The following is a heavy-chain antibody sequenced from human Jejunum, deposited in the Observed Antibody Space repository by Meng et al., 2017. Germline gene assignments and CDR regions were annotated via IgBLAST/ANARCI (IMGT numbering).Heavy chain of an antibody. D-gene: IGHD6-19*01. CDR2: ISYSATT. Sequence: QLQLEESGPGLVKPSENVSLTCTVSGDSVNSNSGYWGWIRQSPGKGLEWIGTISYSATTYYNPSLKTRVTISVDTSKNQVSLNLGSVTAADTGIYHCARHCGYRSGCHQYFDYWGQGTLVTVSS. CDR1: GDSVNSNSGY. J-gene: IGHJ4*02. V-gene: IGHV4-39*01. CDR3: ARHCGYRSGCHQYFDY.